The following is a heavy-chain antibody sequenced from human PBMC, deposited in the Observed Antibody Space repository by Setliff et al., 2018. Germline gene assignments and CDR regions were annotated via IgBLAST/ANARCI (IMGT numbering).Heavy chain of an antibody. D-gene: IGHD1-26*01. CDR1: GYTFNIYP. Sequence: ASVKVSCKASGYTFNIYPMHWVRQAPGQRPEWMGWINTGSGVARYSHNFQGRVTFTRDTSATTAYMDLSSLRSEDSSMYYCARGQTVGPNSGKDYWGQGTLVTVSS. V-gene: IGHV1-3*04. CDR2: INTGSGVA. CDR3: ARGQTVGPNSGKDY. J-gene: IGHJ4*02.